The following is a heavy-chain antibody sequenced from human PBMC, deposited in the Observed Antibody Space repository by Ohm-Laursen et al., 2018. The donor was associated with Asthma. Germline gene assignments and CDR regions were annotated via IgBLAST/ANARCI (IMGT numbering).Heavy chain of an antibody. CDR1: GFTFNSSA. J-gene: IGHJ4*02. Sequence: SLRLSCTASGFTFNSSAMHWVRQAPGKGLEWVAVMSYDGNNKYHADSVKGRFSISRDNSKNTLFLQMNSLRPEDAAVYYCARGRGGIQLWLSYQIDNWGQGTLVTVSS. CDR2: MSYDGNNK. CDR3: ARGRGGIQLWLSYQIDN. D-gene: IGHD5-18*01. V-gene: IGHV3-30-3*01.